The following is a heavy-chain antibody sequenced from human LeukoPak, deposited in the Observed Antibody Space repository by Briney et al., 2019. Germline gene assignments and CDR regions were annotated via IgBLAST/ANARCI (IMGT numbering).Heavy chain of an antibody. CDR3: AKSGKDDSSSVDY. Sequence: PGGSLRLSCAASGFTFSNHGMHWVRQAPGKGLVWVAFIRYDGSNKYYADCVEGRFTISRDNSMNTLYLQVNSLSAEDSAMYYCAKSGKDDSSSVDYKGQGTLVTVSS. CDR1: GFTFSNHG. V-gene: IGHV3-30*02. CDR2: IRYDGSNK. D-gene: IGHD6-13*01. J-gene: IGHJ4*02.